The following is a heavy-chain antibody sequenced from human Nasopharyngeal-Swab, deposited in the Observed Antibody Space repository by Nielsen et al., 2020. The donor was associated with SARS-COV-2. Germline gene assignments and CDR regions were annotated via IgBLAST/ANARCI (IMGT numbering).Heavy chain of an antibody. CDR2: ISYDGSNK. V-gene: IGHV3-30*04. D-gene: IGHD6-13*01. Sequence: GESLKISCAASGFTFSSYAMHWVRQAPGKGLEWVAVISYDGSNKYYADSVKGRFTISRDNSKNTLYLQMNSLRAEDTAVYYCARGAAAVYRYFDLWGRGTLVTVSS. CDR1: GFTFSSYA. CDR3: ARGAAAVYRYFDL. J-gene: IGHJ2*01.